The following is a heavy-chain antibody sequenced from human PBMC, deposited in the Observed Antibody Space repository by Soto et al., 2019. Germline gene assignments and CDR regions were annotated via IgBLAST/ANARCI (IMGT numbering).Heavy chain of an antibody. CDR2: MNPNSGDT. V-gene: IGHV1-8*01. CDR1: GYTFTTYD. D-gene: IGHD3-3*01. CDR3: ARGRHYAFWSGLNWFDP. J-gene: IGHJ5*02. Sequence: QVQLVQSGAEVQKPGASVKVSCKASGYTFTTYDINWVRQATGQGLEWMGWMNPNSGDTGYAEKFQGRVTMTRNTAINTAYMELSSLTSEDTAVYYCARGRHYAFWSGLNWFDPWGQGTLVTVSS.